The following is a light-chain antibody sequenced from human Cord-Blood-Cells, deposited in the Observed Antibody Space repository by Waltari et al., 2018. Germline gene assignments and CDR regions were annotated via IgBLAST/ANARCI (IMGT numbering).Light chain of an antibody. CDR2: EGS. CDR3: CSYAGSSTWV. Sequence: QSALTQPASVSGSPGQSLTISYTGTSSAVGSYNLVSCYHQHPGNAPELMIYEGSKRPSGVSNRFSGSKSGNTASLTIAGLQAEDEADYYCCSYAGSSTWVFGGGTKLTVL. V-gene: IGLV2-23*01. CDR1: SSAVGSYNL. J-gene: IGLJ3*02.